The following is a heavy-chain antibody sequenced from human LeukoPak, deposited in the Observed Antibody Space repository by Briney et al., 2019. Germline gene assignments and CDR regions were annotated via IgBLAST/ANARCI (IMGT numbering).Heavy chain of an antibody. CDR3: ARDLGQTSQFDY. Sequence: ASVKVSCKASGYTFTGYYIHWVRQAPGHELESMGTINPSGGRTSYAQNFQGRVTMTRDTSTSTLYMELSSLRSEDTAVYYCARDLGQTSQFDYWGQGTLVTVSS. CDR1: GYTFTGYY. V-gene: IGHV1-46*01. D-gene: IGHD2-2*01. J-gene: IGHJ4*02. CDR2: INPSGGRT.